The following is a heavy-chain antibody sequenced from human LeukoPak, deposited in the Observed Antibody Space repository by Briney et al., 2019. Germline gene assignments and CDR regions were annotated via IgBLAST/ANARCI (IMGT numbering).Heavy chain of an antibody. CDR1: GGSISSYY. CDR2: IYTSGST. D-gene: IGHD3-22*01. J-gene: IGHJ3*02. V-gene: IGHV4-4*07. Sequence: KPSETLSLTCTVSGGSISSYYWSWIRQPAGKGLEWIGRIYTSGSTNYNPSLKSRVTMSVDTSKNQFSLKLSSVTAADTAVYYCARGSSYDSSGYYQDDAFDIWGQGTMVTVSS. CDR3: ARGSSYDSSGYYQDDAFDI.